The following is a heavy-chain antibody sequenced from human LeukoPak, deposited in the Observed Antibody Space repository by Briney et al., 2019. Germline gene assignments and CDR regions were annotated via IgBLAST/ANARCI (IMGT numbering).Heavy chain of an antibody. D-gene: IGHD3-3*01. V-gene: IGHV4-61*01. J-gene: IGHJ4*02. Sequence: SETLSLTCTVSGGSVSSGNYYWSWIRQPPGKGLEWIGYVYYSGSTNYNPSLKSRVSISVDTSKDQFSLKLSSVTAADTAVYYCARGLNASDHGVVSSDYWGQGTLVTVSS. CDR2: VYYSGST. CDR3: ARGLNASDHGVVSSDY. CDR1: GGSVSSGNYY.